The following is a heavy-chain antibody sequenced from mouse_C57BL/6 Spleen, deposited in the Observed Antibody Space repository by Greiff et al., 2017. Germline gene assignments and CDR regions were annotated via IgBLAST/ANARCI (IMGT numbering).Heavy chain of an antibody. CDR1: GYTFTDYE. Sequence: QVQLQQSGAELVKPGASVKMSCKASGYTFTDYEMHWVKQTPVHGLEWIGAIDPETGGTAYNQKFKGKAILTADKSSSTAYMELRSLTSEDSAVYYCTRGGIRYFDVWGTGTTVTVSS. CDR3: TRGGIRYFDV. J-gene: IGHJ1*03. CDR2: IDPETGGT. V-gene: IGHV1-15*01.